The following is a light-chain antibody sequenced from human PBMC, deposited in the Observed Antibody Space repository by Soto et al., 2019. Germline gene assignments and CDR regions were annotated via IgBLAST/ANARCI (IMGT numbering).Light chain of an antibody. CDR3: SSFAPSYRVI. Sequence: QSVLTQPRSVSGSPGHSVTISCFGTSSDIGSYNAVSWYQQHPGKAPKLIIFDVFERPSGVPDRFSGSKSGNSASLTISGLQAEDESDYYCSSFAPSYRVIFCGGTKLTVL. V-gene: IGLV2-11*01. CDR2: DVF. J-gene: IGLJ2*01. CDR1: SSDIGSYNA.